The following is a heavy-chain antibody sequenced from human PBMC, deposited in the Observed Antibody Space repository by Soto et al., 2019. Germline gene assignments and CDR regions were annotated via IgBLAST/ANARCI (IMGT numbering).Heavy chain of an antibody. Sequence: PGGSLRLSCAASGFTFSSYAMSWVRQAPGKGLEWVSTLSGTSFADSVKGRFTISRDNSKNTLYLQMDSLRAEDTAVYYCAKSRCSGGSCYSGHDYFDYWGQGTLVTVSS. J-gene: IGHJ4*02. CDR1: GFTFSSYA. D-gene: IGHD2-15*01. V-gene: IGHV3-23*01. CDR3: AKSRCSGGSCYSGHDYFDY. CDR2: LSGT.